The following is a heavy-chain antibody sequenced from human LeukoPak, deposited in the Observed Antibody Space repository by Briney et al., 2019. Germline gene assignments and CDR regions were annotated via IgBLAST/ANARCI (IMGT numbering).Heavy chain of an antibody. Sequence: GGSLRLSCAASGFTFNNYGMHWVRQAPGKGLEWVAVISYDGRNKHYPDSVKGRFTISRDISTDTLWLQMDSLRTEDTAVYYCAKGPLRGTAAAIDFWGQGTLVTVSS. V-gene: IGHV3-30*18. J-gene: IGHJ4*02. CDR2: ISYDGRNK. CDR1: GFTFNNYG. D-gene: IGHD2-2*01. CDR3: AKGPLRGTAAAIDF.